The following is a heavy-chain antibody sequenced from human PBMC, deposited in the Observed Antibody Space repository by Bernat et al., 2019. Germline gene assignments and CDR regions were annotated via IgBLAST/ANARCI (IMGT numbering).Heavy chain of an antibody. CDR1: GFTVSSNY. CDR2: IYSGGST. V-gene: IGHV3-66*01. J-gene: IGHJ4*02. D-gene: IGHD6-6*01. Sequence: EVRLVESGGGLVQPGGSLRLSCAASGFTVSSNYMSWVRQAPGKGLEWVSVIYSGGSTYYADSVKGRFTISRDNSKNTLYLQMNSLRAEDTAVYYCARDVGIAARPTDYWGQGTLVTVSS. CDR3: ARDVGIAARPTDY.